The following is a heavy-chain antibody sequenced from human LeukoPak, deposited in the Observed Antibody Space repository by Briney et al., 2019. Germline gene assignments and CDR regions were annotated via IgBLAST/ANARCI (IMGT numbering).Heavy chain of an antibody. D-gene: IGHD3-16*02. V-gene: IGHV4-30-4*01. CDR2: IYYSGST. Sequence: PSETLSLTCTVSGGSISSGDSYWSWIRQPPGKGLEWIGYIYYSGSTYYNPSLKSRVTISVDTSKNQFSLKLSSVTAADTAVYYCARVRLGELSLYKDPYYFDYWGQGTLVTVSS. J-gene: IGHJ4*02. CDR1: GGSISSGDSY. CDR3: ARVRLGELSLYKDPYYFDY.